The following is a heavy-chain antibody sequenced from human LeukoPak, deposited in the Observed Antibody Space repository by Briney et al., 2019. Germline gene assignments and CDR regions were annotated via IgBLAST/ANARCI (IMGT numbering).Heavy chain of an antibody. CDR2: INPDSGAT. V-gene: IGHV1-2*02. Sequence: ASVKVSCKASGYTFTAYYMHWVRQAPGQGREWMGWINPDSGATIYAQKFQGRVTMTRDTSISTAYMELSRLRSDDTAVYYCARAIAAAGTSPYYYMDVWGKGTTVTVSS. J-gene: IGHJ6*03. D-gene: IGHD6-13*01. CDR3: ARAIAAAGTSPYYYMDV. CDR1: GYTFTAYY.